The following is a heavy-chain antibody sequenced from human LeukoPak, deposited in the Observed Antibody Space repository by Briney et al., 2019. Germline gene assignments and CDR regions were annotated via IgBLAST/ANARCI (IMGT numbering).Heavy chain of an antibody. V-gene: IGHV1-2*06. Sequence: ASVRVSCKASGYTFTGDYLHWVRQAPGQGLEWMGRINPNSGGANYAQNFQGRVTMTRDTSISTAHMELSRLRSDDTAVYYCARSYCIGTNCYSHLFDYWGQGTLVTVSS. CDR3: ARSYCIGTNCYSHLFDY. CDR2: INPNSGGA. J-gene: IGHJ4*02. D-gene: IGHD2-2*01. CDR1: GYTFTGDY.